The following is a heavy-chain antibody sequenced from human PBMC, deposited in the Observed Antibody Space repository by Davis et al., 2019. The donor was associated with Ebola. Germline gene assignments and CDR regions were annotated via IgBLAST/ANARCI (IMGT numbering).Heavy chain of an antibody. D-gene: IGHD2-15*01. Sequence: GESLKISCAASGFTFFRSDMNWVRQAPGKGLEWVANIKQDGSEKYYVDSVKGRFTISRDNAKNSLYLQMNSLRAEDTAVYYCARDVYEAVVAATPVDYWGQGTLVTVSS. CDR2: IKQDGSEK. CDR3: ARDVYEAVVAATPVDY. J-gene: IGHJ4*02. CDR1: GFTFFRSD. V-gene: IGHV3-7*01.